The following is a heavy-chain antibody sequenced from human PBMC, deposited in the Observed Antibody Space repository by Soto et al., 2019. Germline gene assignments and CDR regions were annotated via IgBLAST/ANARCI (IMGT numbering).Heavy chain of an antibody. J-gene: IGHJ5*02. CDR1: GASVSSGSFY. D-gene: IGHD3-16*02. CDR3: ARAVDPIFGVWGTYRYPTWFDP. Sequence: SETLSVTCTVSGASVSSGSFYWSWIRQPPGKGLEWIGYIYYTGSTNYSPSLKSGVTILVDTSKNQFSLKLTSVTAADTAVYYCARAVDPIFGVWGTYRYPTWFDPWGQGTLVTVSS. V-gene: IGHV4-61*01. CDR2: IYYTGST.